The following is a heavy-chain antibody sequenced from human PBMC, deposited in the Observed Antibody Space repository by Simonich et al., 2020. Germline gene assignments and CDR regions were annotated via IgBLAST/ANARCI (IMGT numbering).Heavy chain of an antibody. D-gene: IGHD4-4*01. CDR2: INRDGIST. CDR3: ARDYSNYDAFDI. CDR1: GFTFSSYW. V-gene: IGHV3-74*01. J-gene: IGHJ3*02. Sequence: EVQLVESGGGLVQPGGSLRLSCAASGFTFSSYWMHWVRQAPGKGLGWVSRINRDGISTSYADSVKGRFTISRDNAKNTLYLQMNSLRAEDTAVYYCARDYSNYDAFDIWGQGTMVTVSS.